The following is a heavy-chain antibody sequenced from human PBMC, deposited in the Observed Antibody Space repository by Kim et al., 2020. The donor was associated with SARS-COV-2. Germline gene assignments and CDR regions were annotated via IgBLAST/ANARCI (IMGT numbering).Heavy chain of an antibody. CDR1: GGTFSSYA. D-gene: IGHD2-8*01. CDR2: IIPIFGTA. CDR3: ARDRGGLGYCTNGVCGEFDP. V-gene: IGHV1-69*13. Sequence: SVKVSCKASGGTFSSYAISWVRQAPGQGLEWMGGIIPIFGTANYAQKFQGRVTITADESTSTAYMELSSLRSEDTAVYYCARDRGGLGYCTNGVCGEFDPWGQGTLVTVSS. J-gene: IGHJ5*02.